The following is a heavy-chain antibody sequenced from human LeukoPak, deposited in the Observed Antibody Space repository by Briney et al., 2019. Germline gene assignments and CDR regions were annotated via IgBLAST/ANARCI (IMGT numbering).Heavy chain of an antibody. CDR2: INYSGST. J-gene: IGHJ4*02. V-gene: IGHV4-39*01. CDR1: GGSISSSSYY. D-gene: IGHD3-10*01. Sequence: SETLSLTCTVSGGSISSSSYYWAWIRQPPGKGLEWIGNINYSGSTHYNASLKSRVTISVDTSKNQISLKLSSVTAADTAVYYCARGDYYGSGSLDYWGQGTLVTVSS. CDR3: ARGDYYGSGSLDY.